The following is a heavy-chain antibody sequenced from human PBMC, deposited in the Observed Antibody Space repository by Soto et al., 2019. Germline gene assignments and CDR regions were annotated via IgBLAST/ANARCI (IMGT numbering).Heavy chain of an antibody. CDR1: GFTFSSYG. Sequence: QVQLVESGGGVVQPGRSLRLSCAASGFTFSSYGMHWVRQAPGKGLEWVAVIWYDGSNKYYADSVKGRFTISRDNSKNTLYLQMNSLRAEDTAVYYCARDSGGVLGHHYYYYMDVWGKGTTVTVSS. J-gene: IGHJ6*03. CDR3: ARDSGGVLGHHYYYYMDV. D-gene: IGHD2-8*02. V-gene: IGHV3-33*01. CDR2: IWYDGSNK.